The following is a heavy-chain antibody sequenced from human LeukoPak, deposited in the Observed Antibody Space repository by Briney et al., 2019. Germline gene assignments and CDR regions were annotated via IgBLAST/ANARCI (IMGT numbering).Heavy chain of an antibody. D-gene: IGHD2-2*01. CDR3: ARDLGYCSSTSCYDLDY. Sequence: ASVKVSCKASGYSFTSYYMQWVRQAPGQGLEWMGIINPSGGSTSYAQKFQGRVTMTRDTSTSTVYMELSSLRSEDTAVYYCARDLGYCSSTSCYDLDYWGQGTLVTVSS. CDR1: GYSFTSYY. V-gene: IGHV1-46*01. CDR2: INPSGGST. J-gene: IGHJ4*02.